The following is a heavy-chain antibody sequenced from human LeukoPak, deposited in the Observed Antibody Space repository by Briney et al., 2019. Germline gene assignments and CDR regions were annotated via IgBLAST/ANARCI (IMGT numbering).Heavy chain of an antibody. CDR2: ISGSGGST. Sequence: PGGSLRLPCAASGFTFSSYAMSWVRQAPGKGLEWVSGISGSGGSTYYADSVKGRFTISRDNSKNTLYLQMNSLRAEDTAVYYCTGYCSGGICKGYLDYWGQGTLVTVSS. D-gene: IGHD2-15*01. V-gene: IGHV3-23*01. CDR1: GFTFSSYA. J-gene: IGHJ4*02. CDR3: TGYCSGGICKGYLDY.